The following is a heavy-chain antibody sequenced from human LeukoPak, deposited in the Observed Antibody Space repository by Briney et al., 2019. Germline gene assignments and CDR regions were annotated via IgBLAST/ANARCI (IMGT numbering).Heavy chain of an antibody. Sequence: SVKVSCKASGGTFSSYAISWVRQAPGQGLEWMGRIIPIFGTANYAQKFQGRATITTDESTSTAYMELSSLRSEDTAVYYCARGGYSDSVSNSYWGQGTLVTVSS. CDR1: GGTFSSYA. J-gene: IGHJ4*02. CDR3: ARGGYSDSVSNSY. D-gene: IGHD3-9*01. V-gene: IGHV1-69*05. CDR2: IIPIFGTA.